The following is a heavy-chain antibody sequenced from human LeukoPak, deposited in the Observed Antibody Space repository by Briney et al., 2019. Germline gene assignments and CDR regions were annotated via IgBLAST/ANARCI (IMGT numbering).Heavy chain of an antibody. CDR3: AALASYYDISHYCGMDV. J-gene: IGHJ6*02. CDR2: IYTSGST. D-gene: IGHD3-9*01. Sequence: SETLSLTCTVSGGSISSYYWSWIRQPAGKGLEWIGRIYTSGSTNYNPSLKSRVTMSVDTSKNQFSLKLSSVTAADTAVYYCAALASYYDISHYCGMDVWGQGTTVTVSS. V-gene: IGHV4-4*07. CDR1: GGSISSYY.